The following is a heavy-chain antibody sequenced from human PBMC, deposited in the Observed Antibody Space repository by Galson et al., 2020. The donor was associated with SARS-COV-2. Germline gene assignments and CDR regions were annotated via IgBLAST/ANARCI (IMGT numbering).Heavy chain of an antibody. Sequence: GGSLRLSCAVSEFSVSSSHMSWVRQAPGKGLEWVSLIYDGGTTSYADSVKGRFTISRDNSRNTLHLQMNGLRAEDTAVYYCAKDGGNPGLFANWGQGTLVSVSS. CDR1: EFSVSSSH. V-gene: IGHV3-53*01. D-gene: IGHD3-10*02. CDR2: IYDGGTT. J-gene: IGHJ4*02. CDR3: AKDGGNPGLFAN.